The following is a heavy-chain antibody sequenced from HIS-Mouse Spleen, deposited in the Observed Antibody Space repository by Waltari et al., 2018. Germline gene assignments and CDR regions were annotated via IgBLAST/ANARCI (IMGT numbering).Heavy chain of an antibody. J-gene: IGHJ3*02. CDR3: ARGGIAARPKAFDI. CDR1: GLTFSSYP. V-gene: IGHV3-30*04. Sequence: QVQLVESGGGVVQPGRSLRRSWSASGLTFSSYPMHWVRQAPGKGLEWVAVISYDGSNKYYADSVKGRFTISRDNSKNTLYLQMNSLRAEDTAVYYCARGGIAARPKAFDIWGQGTMVTVSS. D-gene: IGHD6-6*01. CDR2: ISYDGSNK.